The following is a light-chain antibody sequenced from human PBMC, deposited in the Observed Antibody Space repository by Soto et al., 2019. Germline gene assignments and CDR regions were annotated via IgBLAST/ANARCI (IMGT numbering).Light chain of an antibody. CDR2: EVN. V-gene: IGLV2-8*01. J-gene: IGLJ1*01. CDR1: SYDVGGYKY. Sequence: QYALTQPPSASGSPGQSVTISCTGTSYDVGGYKYVAWYQQHPGKAPKLMIFEVNKRPSGVPDRFSGSKSGNTASLTVSGLQAEDEADYYCSSYAGINNLGVFGTGTKLTAL. CDR3: SSYAGINNLGV.